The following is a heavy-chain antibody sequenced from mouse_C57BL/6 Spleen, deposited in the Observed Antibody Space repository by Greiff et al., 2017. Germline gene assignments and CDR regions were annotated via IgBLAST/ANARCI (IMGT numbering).Heavy chain of an antibody. Sequence: QVQLQQPGAELVRPGSSVKLSCKASGYTFTSYWMDWVKQRPGQGLEWIGNIYPSDSETHYNQKFKDKATLTVDKSSSTAYMQLSSLTSEDSAVYYCARRRSYGGSYFDYWGQGTTLPVSS. CDR2: IYPSDSET. J-gene: IGHJ2*01. V-gene: IGHV1-61*01. D-gene: IGHD1-1*02. CDR3: ARRRSYGGSYFDY. CDR1: GYTFTSYW.